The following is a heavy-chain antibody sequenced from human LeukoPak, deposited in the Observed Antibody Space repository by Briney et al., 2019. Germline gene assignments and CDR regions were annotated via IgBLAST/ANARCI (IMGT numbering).Heavy chain of an antibody. CDR1: GFTFSSYA. CDR2: ISYDGSNK. J-gene: IGHJ4*02. CDR3: AKSPGSSGYYPLYLDY. V-gene: IGHV3-30*18. Sequence: GRSLRLSCAASGFTFSSYAMHWVRQAPGKGLEWVAVISYDGSNKLFADSVKGRFTFSRDNSKSTLYLQMNSLRAEDTAVYYCAKSPGSSGYYPLYLDYWGQGTLFTVSS. D-gene: IGHD3-22*01.